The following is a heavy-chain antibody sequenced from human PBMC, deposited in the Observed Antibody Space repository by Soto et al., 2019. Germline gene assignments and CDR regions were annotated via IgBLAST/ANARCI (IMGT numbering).Heavy chain of an antibody. CDR3: ARDHLYCSDSNCFRGYYGMDV. D-gene: IGHD2-2*01. CDR2: ISFDGTNT. CDR1: GFTFTSYA. V-gene: IGHV3-30-3*01. Sequence: QVQLVESGGGVVQPGKSLRLSCVVSGFTFTSYAMHWVRQAPGKGLEWVAVISFDGTNTYYADSVKRRFTFSRDNSKHTLYLQMNSLRPEDTAVYYCARDHLYCSDSNCFRGYYGMDVWGQGTTVTVSS. J-gene: IGHJ6*02.